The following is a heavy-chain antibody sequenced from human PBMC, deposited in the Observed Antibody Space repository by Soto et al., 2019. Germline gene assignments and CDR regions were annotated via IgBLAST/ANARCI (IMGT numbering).Heavy chain of an antibody. CDR1: GGSISSSSYY. D-gene: IGHD6-13*01. Sequence: QLQLQESGPGLVKPSETLSLTCTVSGGSISSSSYYWGWIRQPPGKGLEWIGSIYYSGSTYYNPSLKSRVTISVDTSKNQFSLKLSSVTAADTAVYYCARQSSSSWDCFDYWGQGTLVTVSS. CDR2: IYYSGST. V-gene: IGHV4-39*01. J-gene: IGHJ4*02. CDR3: ARQSSSSWDCFDY.